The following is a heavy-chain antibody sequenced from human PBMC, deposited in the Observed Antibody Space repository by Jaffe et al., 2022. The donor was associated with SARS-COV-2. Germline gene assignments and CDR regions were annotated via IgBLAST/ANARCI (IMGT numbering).Heavy chain of an antibody. CDR1: GGSFSGYY. J-gene: IGHJ5*02. CDR2: INHSRTT. Sequence: QVQLQQWGAGLLKPSETLSLTCAVYGGSFSGYYWTWIRQPPGKGLEWLGEINHSRTTNYSPSLKSRVTISVDTSKNQFSLRLSSVTAADTAVYYCARGGYCTGSSCYSSWVDPWGQGILVTVSS. V-gene: IGHV4-34*01. CDR3: ARGGYCTGSSCYSSWVDP. D-gene: IGHD2-2*02.